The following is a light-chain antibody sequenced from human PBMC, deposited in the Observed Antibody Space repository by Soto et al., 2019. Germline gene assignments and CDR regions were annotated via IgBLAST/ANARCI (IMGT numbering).Light chain of an antibody. CDR2: DVS. Sequence: GARVTITCRSSQGITSAIAWYRQRPGMAPELLIYDVSTLASGVTSRFSGSGSGTDFTLTISALQPEDFATYYCQQFSTYPLTFGGGTKVDIK. J-gene: IGKJ4*01. CDR1: QGITSA. V-gene: IGKV1-13*02. CDR3: QQFSTYPLT.